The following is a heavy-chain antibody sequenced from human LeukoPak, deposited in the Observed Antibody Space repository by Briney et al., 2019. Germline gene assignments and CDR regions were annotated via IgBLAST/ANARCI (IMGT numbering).Heavy chain of an antibody. J-gene: IGHJ4*02. V-gene: IGHV4-39*07. CDR3: ARDKRVTMVRGAMGHFDY. CDR1: GGSISSSSYY. Sequence: SETLSLTCTVSGGSISSSSYYWGWIRQPPGKGLEWIGSIYYSGSTYYNPSLKSRVTISVDTSKNQFSLKLSSVTAADTAVYYCARDKRVTMVRGAMGHFDYWGQGTLVTVSS. D-gene: IGHD3-10*01. CDR2: IYYSGST.